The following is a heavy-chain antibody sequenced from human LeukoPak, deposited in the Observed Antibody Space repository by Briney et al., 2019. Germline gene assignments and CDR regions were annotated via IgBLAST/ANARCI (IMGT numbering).Heavy chain of an antibody. V-gene: IGHV4-34*01. D-gene: IGHD2-2*01. CDR3: ARGPRPRIVVVPAAMRGGGRYYYGMDV. J-gene: IGHJ6*04. CDR1: GGSFSGYY. Sequence: SETLSLTCAVYGGSFSGYYWSWIHQPPGKGRECIGEINHSGSTNYNPSLKSRVTISVDTSKKQFSLKLSSVTAADKAVYYCARGPRPRIVVVPAAMRGGGRYYYGMDVWGKGTTVTVSS. CDR2: INHSGST.